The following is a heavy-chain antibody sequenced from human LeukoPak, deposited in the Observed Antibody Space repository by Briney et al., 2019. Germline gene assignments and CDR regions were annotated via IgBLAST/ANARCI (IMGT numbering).Heavy chain of an antibody. Sequence: SETLSLTCTVSGGSISSYYWSWIRQPAGKGLEWIGRIYTSGITNYNPSLKSRVTMPVDTSKNQFSLKLSSVTAADTAVYYCAREYYYDSSGYPHWGQGTLVTVSS. J-gene: IGHJ4*02. D-gene: IGHD3-22*01. CDR3: AREYYYDSSGYPH. V-gene: IGHV4-4*07. CDR2: IYTSGIT. CDR1: GGSISSYY.